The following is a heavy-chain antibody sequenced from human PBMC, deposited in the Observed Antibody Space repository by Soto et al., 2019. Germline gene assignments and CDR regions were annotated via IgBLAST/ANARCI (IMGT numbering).Heavy chain of an antibody. CDR1: GGTFSSYA. J-gene: IGHJ4*02. Sequence: QVQLVQSGAEVKKPGASVKVSCNASGGTFSSYAISWVRQAPGQGREWMGGIIHIFGTANYAQKFQGRVTITAHESTSTDYMELGRLRSEDTAVYYCARVGLVEMATMFDFRGQGTLVTGSS. D-gene: IGHD6-19*01. V-gene: IGHV1-69*12. CDR3: ARVGLVEMATMFDF. CDR2: IIHIFGTA.